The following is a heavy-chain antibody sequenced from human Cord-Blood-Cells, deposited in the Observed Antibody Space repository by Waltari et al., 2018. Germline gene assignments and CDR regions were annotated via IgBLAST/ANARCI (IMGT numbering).Heavy chain of an antibody. CDR1: GGTFSRYA. J-gene: IGHJ4*02. V-gene: IGHV1-69*01. D-gene: IGHD3-22*01. CDR2: IIPIFGTA. Sequence: QVQMVQSGAEVKKPGSSVKVSCKASGGTFSRYAIRWVRQAPGQGLEWMGGIIPIFGTANYAQKFQGRVTITADESTSTAYMELSSLRSEDTAVYYCARVTPVYDSSGYYYFDYWGQGTLVTVSS. CDR3: ARVTPVYDSSGYYYFDY.